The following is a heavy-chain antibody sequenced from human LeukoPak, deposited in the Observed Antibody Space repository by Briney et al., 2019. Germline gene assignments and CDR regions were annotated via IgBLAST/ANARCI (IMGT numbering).Heavy chain of an antibody. CDR1: GFTFDEYA. CDR2: ISWNSGTI. J-gene: IGHJ4*02. CDR3: AKDISYGSSAYNY. Sequence: SLRLSCAASGFTFDEYAMHWVRQAPGKGLEWVSGISWNSGTIDYADSVKGRFTISRDNAKNSLYLQMNSLRAEDTALYYCAKDISYGSSAYNYWGQGTLVTVSS. V-gene: IGHV3-9*01. D-gene: IGHD3-22*01.